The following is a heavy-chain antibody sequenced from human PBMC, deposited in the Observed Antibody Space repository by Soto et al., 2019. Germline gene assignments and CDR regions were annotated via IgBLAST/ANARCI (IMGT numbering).Heavy chain of an antibody. J-gene: IGHJ2*01. V-gene: IGHV1-69*01. CDR3: ARDRADCTNGVCYTEDWYFDL. Sequence: QVQLVQSGAEVKKPGSSVKVSCKASGGTFSSYAISWVRQAPGQGLEWMGGIIPIFGTANYGQKFQGRVTITADESPSRAYMELSSLRSEDTAVYYCARDRADCTNGVCYTEDWYFDLWGRGTLVTVSS. CDR2: IIPIFGTA. CDR1: GGTFSSYA. D-gene: IGHD2-8*01.